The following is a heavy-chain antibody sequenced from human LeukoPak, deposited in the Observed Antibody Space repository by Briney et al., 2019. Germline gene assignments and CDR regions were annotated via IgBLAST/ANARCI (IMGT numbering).Heavy chain of an antibody. CDR3: ARDRAFDI. CDR1: GGSISSSSYY. J-gene: IGHJ3*02. Sequence: SGTLSLTCAVSGGSISSSSYYWSWIRQPPGKGLEWIGYIYYSGSTNYNPSLKSRVTISVDTPKNQFSLKLSSVTAADTAVYYCARDRAFDIWGQGTMVTVSS. CDR2: IYYSGST. V-gene: IGHV4-61*01.